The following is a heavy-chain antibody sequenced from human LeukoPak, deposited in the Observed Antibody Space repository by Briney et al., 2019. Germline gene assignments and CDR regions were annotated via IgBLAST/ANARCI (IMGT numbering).Heavy chain of an antibody. CDR2: IYHSGST. CDR1: GYSISSGYY. V-gene: IGHV4-38-2*02. Sequence: PSETLSLTCTVSGYSISSGYYWGWIRQPPGKGLEWIESIYHSGSTYYNPSLKRRVTISVDTSKNQFSLQLSTVTAADTAVYYCARRVGVALDYWGQGTLVTVSS. D-gene: IGHD2-21*01. J-gene: IGHJ4*02. CDR3: ARRVGVALDY.